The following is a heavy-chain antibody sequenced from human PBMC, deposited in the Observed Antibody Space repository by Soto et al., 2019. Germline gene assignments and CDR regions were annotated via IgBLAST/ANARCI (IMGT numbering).Heavy chain of an antibody. J-gene: IGHJ1*01. Sequence: QVQLVESGGGVVQPGRSLRLSCAASGFTFSSYGMHWVRQAPGKGLEWVAVISNDGSNKYYADSVKGRFTISRDNSKNTLYLEMNSLRAEDTAVYYCATRRPTPTYYDYVWGSYRPEYFQHWGQGTRVTVSS. V-gene: IGHV3-30*03. CDR3: ATRRPTPTYYDYVWGSYRPEYFQH. CDR1: GFTFSSYG. D-gene: IGHD3-16*02. CDR2: ISNDGSNK.